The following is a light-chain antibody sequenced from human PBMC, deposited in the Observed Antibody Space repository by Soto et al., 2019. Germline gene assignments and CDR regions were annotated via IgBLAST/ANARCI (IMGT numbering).Light chain of an antibody. CDR1: QDIAIY. J-gene: IGKJ4*01. CDR2: AAS. Sequence: IKLTQSPSSLSASVGDRVTITCRASQDIAIYLAWYQQKPGEDPKLLIYAASALYGGVPSRFSGSGSGTDFALTIPRLQAEDFATYYCQQLRMYPSTFGGGTKGDIK. V-gene: IGKV1-9*01. CDR3: QQLRMYPST.